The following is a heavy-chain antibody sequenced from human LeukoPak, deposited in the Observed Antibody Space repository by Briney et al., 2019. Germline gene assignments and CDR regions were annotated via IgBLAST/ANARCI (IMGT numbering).Heavy chain of an antibody. V-gene: IGHV3-74*01. D-gene: IGHD4-17*01. CDR1: GFTFSSYW. CDR2: INTDGSST. Sequence: GGSLRLSCAASGFTFSSYWMHWVRQAPGKGLVWVSRINTDGSSTSYADSVKGRFTISRDNAKNTLYLQMNSLRAEDTAVYYCARGDYAYYYYYYMDVWGKGTTFTVSS. CDR3: ARGDYAYYYYYYMDV. J-gene: IGHJ6*03.